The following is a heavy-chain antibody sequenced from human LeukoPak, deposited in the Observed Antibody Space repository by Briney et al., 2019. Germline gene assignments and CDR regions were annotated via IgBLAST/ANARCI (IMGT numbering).Heavy chain of an antibody. V-gene: IGHV1-69*05. D-gene: IGHD5-24*01. CDR3: ARELVEMATIGGLDY. J-gene: IGHJ4*02. CDR1: GGTFSSYA. CDR2: IIPIFGTA. Sequence: SVKVSCKASGGTFSSYAISWVRQAPGQGLEWMGGIIPIFGTANYAQKFQGRVTITTDESTSTAYMELSSLRSEDTAVYYCARELVEMATIGGLDYWGREPWSPSPQ.